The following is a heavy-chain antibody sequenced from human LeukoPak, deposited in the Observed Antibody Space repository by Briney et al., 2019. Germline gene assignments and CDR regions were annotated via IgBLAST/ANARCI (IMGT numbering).Heavy chain of an antibody. D-gene: IGHD6-19*01. CDR2: INHSGST. CDR3: ASGIAVAGDPLFDY. V-gene: IGHV4-39*07. CDR1: GGSISSSSYY. J-gene: IGHJ4*02. Sequence: SETLSLTCTVSGGSISSSSYYWGWIRQPPGKGLEWIGEINHSGSTNYNPSLKSRVTISVDTSKNQFSLKLSSVTAADTAVYYCASGIAVAGDPLFDYWGQGTLVTVSS.